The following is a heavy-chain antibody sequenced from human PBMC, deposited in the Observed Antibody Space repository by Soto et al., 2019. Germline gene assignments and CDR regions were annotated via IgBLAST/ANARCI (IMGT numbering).Heavy chain of an antibody. D-gene: IGHD3-10*01. CDR1: GGDFSNYA. CDR3: AREVPPKRDFDS. CDR2: IIPVFESP. J-gene: IGHJ4*02. Sequence: QVHLVQSGAEVKKAGSSVKVSCKASGGDFSNYAFNWVRQAPGQGLEWMGRIIPVFESPIYAQSFQGRVTINADESTSTAYMELRSLRSDDTAVYYFAREVPPKRDFDSWGQGTLVTVSS. V-gene: IGHV1-69*15.